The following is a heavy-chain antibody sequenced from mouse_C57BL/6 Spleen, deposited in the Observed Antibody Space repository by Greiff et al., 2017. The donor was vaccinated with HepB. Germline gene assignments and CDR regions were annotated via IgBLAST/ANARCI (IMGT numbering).Heavy chain of an antibody. CDR3: ARDWVYYDGSSYKVAFAY. Sequence: QVQLQQPGTDLVKPGASVKLSCTASGYTFTSYWMYWVKQRPGQGLEWIGNINHSNGGTNYDEKFKSKATLAVDKSSSTAYMQLSSLTSEDTAVYYCARDWVYYDGSSYKVAFAYWGQGTLVTVSA. V-gene: IGHV1-53*01. CDR1: GYTFTSYW. J-gene: IGHJ3*01. CDR2: INHSNGGT. D-gene: IGHD1-1*01.